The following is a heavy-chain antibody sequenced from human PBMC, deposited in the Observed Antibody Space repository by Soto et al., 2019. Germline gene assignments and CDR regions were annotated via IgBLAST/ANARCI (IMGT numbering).Heavy chain of an antibody. CDR1: GFTFSSYG. D-gene: IGHD2-2*02. J-gene: IGHJ6*02. Sequence: QVQLVESGGGVVQPGRSLRLSCAASGFTFSSYGMHWVRQAPGKGLEWVAVIWYDGSNKYYADSVKGRFTISRDNSKNTLYLQMNSLRAEDTAVYYCARDRAVLPTYYYYGMDVWGQGTTVTVSS. V-gene: IGHV3-33*01. CDR2: IWYDGSNK. CDR3: ARDRAVLPTYYYYGMDV.